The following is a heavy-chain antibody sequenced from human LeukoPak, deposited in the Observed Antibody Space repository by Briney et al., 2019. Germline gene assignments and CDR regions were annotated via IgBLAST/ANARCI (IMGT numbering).Heavy chain of an antibody. V-gene: IGHV3-74*01. D-gene: IGHD1-26*01. J-gene: IGHJ6*03. CDR1: GFTFTDYW. CDR3: AREVVGYMDV. CDR2: ITGDGSWA. Sequence: GGSLRLSCAAPGFTFTDYWMHWVRQTPGKGLVWVSLITGDGSWATYADSVKGRFTISRDNSKNTLYLQMNSLRAEDTAVYYCAREVVGYMDVWGKGTTVTVSS.